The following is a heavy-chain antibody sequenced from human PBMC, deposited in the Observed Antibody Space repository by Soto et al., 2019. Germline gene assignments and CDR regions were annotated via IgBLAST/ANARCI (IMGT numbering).Heavy chain of an antibody. Sequence: GGSLRLSCAASGFTFSSYGMHWVRQAPGKGLEWVAVIWYDGSNKYYADSVKGRFTISRDNSKNTLYLQMNSLRAEDTAVYYCARGEGSWYEKYYMDVWGKGTTVTVSS. CDR3: ARGEGSWYEKYYMDV. D-gene: IGHD6-13*01. V-gene: IGHV3-33*01. CDR2: IWYDGSNK. J-gene: IGHJ6*03. CDR1: GFTFSSYG.